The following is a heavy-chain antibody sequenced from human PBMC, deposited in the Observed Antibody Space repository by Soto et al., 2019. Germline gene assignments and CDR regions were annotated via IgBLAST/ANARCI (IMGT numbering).Heavy chain of an antibody. CDR2: FYWNDDK. Sequence: QITLTESGPTLVTPTQTLTLTCSFSGFSLTTSGVAVGWFRQPPGKAPEWLALFYWNDDKRYSPSLRSRLTVTGGSSKNPVVLTLANVDPVDSGTYYCAHRPTSTDDFYFDYWGQGTLVTVSS. CDR3: AHRPTSTDDFYFDY. V-gene: IGHV2-5*01. CDR1: GFSLTTSGVA. J-gene: IGHJ4*02. D-gene: IGHD2-21*02.